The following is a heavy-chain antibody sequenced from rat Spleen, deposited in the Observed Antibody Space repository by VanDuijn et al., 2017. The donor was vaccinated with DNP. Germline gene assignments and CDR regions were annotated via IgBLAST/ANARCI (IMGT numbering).Heavy chain of an antibody. V-gene: IGHV5-58*01. CDR1: GFTFSSYW. CDR3: VKDLRGGSAFDY. Sequence: EVQLVETGGGLVQPGKSLKLSCVASGFTFSSYWMYWIRQAPGKGLEYLSSINTDGGNTFYPDSVKGRFTISRDNAENTVYLQMNSLRSEDTATYYCVKDLRGGSAFDYWGQGVMVTVSS. D-gene: IGHD1-11*01. J-gene: IGHJ2*01. CDR2: INTDGGNT.